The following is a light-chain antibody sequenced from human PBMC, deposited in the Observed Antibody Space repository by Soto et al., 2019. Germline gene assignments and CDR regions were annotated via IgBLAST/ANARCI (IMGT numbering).Light chain of an antibody. J-gene: IGKJ5*01. CDR2: AAS. CDR1: QDINTY. Sequence: DIQLTQSPSFLSASVGDRVTITCRASQDINTYLAWYQQKPGKAPKLLIFAASTLQNGVPSRFTGSGSGTEFTVTITSLQPEDFATYYCQQRKSYPITFGQGTRLEIK. CDR3: QQRKSYPIT. V-gene: IGKV1-9*01.